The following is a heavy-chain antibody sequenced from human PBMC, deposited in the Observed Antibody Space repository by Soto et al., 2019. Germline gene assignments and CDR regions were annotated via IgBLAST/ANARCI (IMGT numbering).Heavy chain of an antibody. CDR1: GGSFSGYY. CDR3: ARSLAYYGSVNWFDP. Sequence: SETLSLTCAVYGGSFSGYYWSWIRQPPGKGLEWIGEINHSGSTNYNPSLKSRVTISVDTSKNQFSLKLSSVTAADTAVYYCARSLAYYGSVNWFDPWGQGTLVTVSS. D-gene: IGHD3-10*01. J-gene: IGHJ5*02. CDR2: INHSGST. V-gene: IGHV4-34*01.